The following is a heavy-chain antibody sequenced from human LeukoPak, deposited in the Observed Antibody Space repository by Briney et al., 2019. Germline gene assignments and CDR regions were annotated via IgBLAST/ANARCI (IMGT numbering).Heavy chain of an antibody. V-gene: IGHV4-59*01. CDR1: GGSISSYY. CDR3: ARGATYGHY. J-gene: IGHJ4*02. D-gene: IGHD3-10*01. Sequence: SETLSLTCTVSGGSISSYYWSWIRQPPGKGLEWIGYIYYSGTTNYNPSLKSRSTVSVDTSKNQFSLKLSSVTAADTAFYYCARGATYGHYWGQGTQVTVSS. CDR2: IYYSGTT.